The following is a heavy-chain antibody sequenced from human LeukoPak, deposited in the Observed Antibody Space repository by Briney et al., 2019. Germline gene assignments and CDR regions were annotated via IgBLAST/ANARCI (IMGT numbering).Heavy chain of an antibody. CDR2: IFYTGST. D-gene: IGHD5-18*01. V-gene: IGHV4-59*01. CDR1: GGSISNYY. Sequence: RPSETLSLTCTVSGGSISNYYWGWIRQPPGKGLEWIGYIFYTGSTKYNSSLESRVTISVDTSKNMFSLKVTSVTAADTAVYYCARAGPGYSYGYTPFSFDSWGQGTLVTVSS. J-gene: IGHJ4*01. CDR3: ARAGPGYSYGYTPFSFDS.